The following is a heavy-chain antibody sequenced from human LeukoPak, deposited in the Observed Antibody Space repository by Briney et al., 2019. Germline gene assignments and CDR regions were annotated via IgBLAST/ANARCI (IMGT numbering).Heavy chain of an antibody. J-gene: IGHJ4*02. D-gene: IGHD1-26*01. CDR3: AKDRFASGDFDY. Sequence: GGSLRLSCAASGFTFSSYAMSWVRQPPRKGLEWVSAISGSGGSTYYADSVKGRFTISRGNSKNTLYLQMNSLRAEDTAVYYCAKDRFASGDFDYWGQGTLVTVSS. CDR2: ISGSGGST. V-gene: IGHV3-23*01. CDR1: GFTFSSYA.